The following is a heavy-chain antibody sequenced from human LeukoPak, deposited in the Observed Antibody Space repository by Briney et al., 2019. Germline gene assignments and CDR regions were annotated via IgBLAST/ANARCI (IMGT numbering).Heavy chain of an antibody. V-gene: IGHV1-18*01. CDR3: ARDLSLNYYDSSGMIGY. D-gene: IGHD3-22*01. J-gene: IGHJ4*02. CDR2: ISAYNGNT. CDR1: GYTFTSYG. Sequence: ASVKVSCKASGYTFTSYGISWVRQAPGQGLEWMGWISAYNGNTNYAQKLQGRVTMTTDTSTSTAYMELRSLRSDDTAVYYWARDLSLNYYDSSGMIGYWGQGTLVTVSS.